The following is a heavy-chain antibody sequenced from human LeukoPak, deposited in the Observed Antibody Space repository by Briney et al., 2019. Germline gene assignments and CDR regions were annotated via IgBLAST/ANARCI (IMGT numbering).Heavy chain of an antibody. J-gene: IGHJ1*01. Sequence: SETLSLTCAVYGGSFSGYYWSWIRQPPGKGLEWIGEINHSGSTNYNPSLKSRVTISVDTSKNQFSLKLISVTAADTAVYYCARGRLVRSRPWDHWSRKEESLQHWGQGTLVTVSS. CDR2: INHSGST. D-gene: IGHD4-17*01. CDR3: ARGRLVRSRPWDHWSRKEESLQH. V-gene: IGHV4-34*01. CDR1: GGSFSGYY.